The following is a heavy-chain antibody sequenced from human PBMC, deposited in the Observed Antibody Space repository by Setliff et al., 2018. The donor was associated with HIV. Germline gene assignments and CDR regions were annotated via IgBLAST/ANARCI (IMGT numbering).Heavy chain of an antibody. CDR3: ARVSAPNIVVAASLDI. CDR1: GYTFTSYD. CDR2: ISTYSGKT. V-gene: IGHV1-18*01. Sequence: ASVKVSCKASGYTFTSYDINWVRQATGQGLEWMGRISTYSGKTDYAEKFQGRLTMTMDTSTRTVFMELRSLTLDDTSVYYCARVSAPNIVVAASLDIWGQGTLVTVSS. J-gene: IGHJ4*01. D-gene: IGHD6-19*01.